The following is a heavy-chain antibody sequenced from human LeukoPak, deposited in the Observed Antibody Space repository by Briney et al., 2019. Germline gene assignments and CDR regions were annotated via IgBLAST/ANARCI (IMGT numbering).Heavy chain of an antibody. CDR1: GASVSDGNYY. D-gene: IGHD6-19*01. Sequence: SETLSLTCSVSGASVSDGNYYWSWIRQPPGKGLEWIGYMFYSESTKYNPSLKSRVTISVDTSKNQFSLKLSSVTAADTAVYYCARHEKSSGWYYDYWGQGTLVTVSS. V-gene: IGHV4-61*01. CDR2: MFYSEST. CDR3: ARHEKSSGWYYDY. J-gene: IGHJ4*02.